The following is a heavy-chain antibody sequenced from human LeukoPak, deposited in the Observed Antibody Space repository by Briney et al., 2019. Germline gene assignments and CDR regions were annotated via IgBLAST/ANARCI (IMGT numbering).Heavy chain of an antibody. Sequence: SETLSLTCIVSGGSISSYYWSWIWQPPGEGLEWIGYISNSGSTNYNPSLKGRVTISVDTSKNQLSLKLSSVTAADTAVYHCVRLQPNTGEWAFDIWGQGTMVSVSS. CDR3: VRLQPNTGEWAFDI. V-gene: IGHV4-59*01. CDR1: GGSISSYY. J-gene: IGHJ3*02. D-gene: IGHD1-1*01. CDR2: ISNSGST.